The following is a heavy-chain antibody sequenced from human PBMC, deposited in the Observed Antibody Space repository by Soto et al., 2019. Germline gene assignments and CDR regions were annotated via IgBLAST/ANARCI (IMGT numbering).Heavy chain of an antibody. D-gene: IGHD2-15*01. Sequence: QVQLVQSGAEVKKPGSSVKVSCKSSGGTFSTYAISWVRQAPGQVLEWMGGIIPIFGTANYAQKFQGRVTITADEYTTTAYMELISLRSEDTAVYYCARDEMVVATGSSTWHYYYGMAVWGQGTKVTVSS. CDR1: GGTFSTYA. CDR2: IIPIFGTA. CDR3: ARDEMVVATGSSTWHYYYGMAV. V-gene: IGHV1-69*12. J-gene: IGHJ6*02.